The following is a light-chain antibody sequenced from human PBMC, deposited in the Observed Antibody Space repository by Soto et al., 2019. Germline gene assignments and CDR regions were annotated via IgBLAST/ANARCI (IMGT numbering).Light chain of an antibody. CDR3: QQYNNWPPLT. V-gene: IGKV3-15*01. CDR2: GAS. Sequence: EIVMTQSTATLSVSPGERATLSCRASQRVSSNLAWYQQKPGQAPRLLIYGASTRANGIPARFSGSRSGTEFTLTINSLQAEDFAVYYCQQYNNWPPLTFGGGTKVEIK. CDR1: QRVSSN. J-gene: IGKJ4*01.